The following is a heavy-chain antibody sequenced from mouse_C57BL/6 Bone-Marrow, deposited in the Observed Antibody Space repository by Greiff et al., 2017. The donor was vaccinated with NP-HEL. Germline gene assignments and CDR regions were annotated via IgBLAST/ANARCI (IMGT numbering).Heavy chain of an antibody. CDR2: IRSKSNNYAT. J-gene: IGHJ2*01. CDR1: GFSFNTYA. CDR3: VRETAQATFDY. V-gene: IGHV10-1*01. D-gene: IGHD3-2*02. Sequence: DVQLVESGGGLVQPKGSLKLSCAASGFSFNTYAMNWVRQAPGKGLEWVARIRSKSNNYATYYADSVKDRFTISRDDSESMLYLQMNNLKTEDTAMYYCVRETAQATFDYWGQGTTLTVSS.